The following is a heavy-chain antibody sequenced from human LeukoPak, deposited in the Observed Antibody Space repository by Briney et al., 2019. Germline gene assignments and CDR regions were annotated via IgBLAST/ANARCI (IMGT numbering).Heavy chain of an antibody. Sequence: GKYHVDSVKGRFTIFRDNARNLLYLQMSSLRADDTAVYYCSRGDDFSGDSWGQGTLVTVSS. CDR3: SRGDDFSGDS. D-gene: IGHD2-21*02. V-gene: IGHV3-7*04. CDR2: GK. J-gene: IGHJ5*01.